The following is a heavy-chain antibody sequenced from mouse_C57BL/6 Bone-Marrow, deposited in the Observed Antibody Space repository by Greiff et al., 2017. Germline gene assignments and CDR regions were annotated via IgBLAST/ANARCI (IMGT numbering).Heavy chain of an antibody. D-gene: IGHD1-1*01. Sequence: DVMLVESGGGLVQPGESLKLSCESNEYEFPSHDMSWVRKTPEKRLELVAAINSDGGSTYYPDTMERRFITSRDHTKKTLYLQSSILRSEDAALYYGERLTVLRYFDGWGTGTTVTVSS. V-gene: IGHV5-2*01. CDR2: INSDGGST. CDR3: ERLTVLRYFDG. CDR1: EYEFPSHD. J-gene: IGHJ1*03.